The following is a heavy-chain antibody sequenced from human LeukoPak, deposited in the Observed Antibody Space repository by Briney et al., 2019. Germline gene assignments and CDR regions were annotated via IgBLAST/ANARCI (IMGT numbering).Heavy chain of an antibody. D-gene: IGHD5-24*01. Sequence: SETLSLTCAVYGGSFSGYYWSWIRQPPGKGLEWIGEINHSGSTNYNPSLKSRVTISVDTSKNQFSLKLSSVTAADTAVYYCASGVEMATKIDYWGQGTLVTVSS. CDR2: INHSGST. V-gene: IGHV4-34*01. CDR1: GGSFSGYY. J-gene: IGHJ4*02. CDR3: ASGVEMATKIDY.